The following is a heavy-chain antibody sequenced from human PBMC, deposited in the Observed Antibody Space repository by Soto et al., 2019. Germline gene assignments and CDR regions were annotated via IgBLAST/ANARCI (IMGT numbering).Heavy chain of an antibody. Sequence: PSETLSLTCTVSGGSISSYYWSWIRQPPGKGLEWIGYIYYSGSTNYNPSLKSRVTISVDTSKNQFSLKLSSVTAADTAVYYCARENIVGAEKESYYYGMDVWGQGTTVTVSS. D-gene: IGHD1-26*01. CDR2: IYYSGST. V-gene: IGHV4-59*01. CDR1: GGSISSYY. J-gene: IGHJ6*02. CDR3: ARENIVGAEKESYYYGMDV.